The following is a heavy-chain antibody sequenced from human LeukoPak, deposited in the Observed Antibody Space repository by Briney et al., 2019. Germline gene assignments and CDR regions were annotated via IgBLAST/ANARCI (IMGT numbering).Heavy chain of an antibody. D-gene: IGHD1-26*01. CDR2: IVVGSGNT. J-gene: IGHJ4*02. Sequence: SVKVSCKASRFTFTSSAMQWVRQARGQRLEWIGWIVVGSGNTNYAQKFQERVTITRDMSTSTAYMELSSLRSEDTAVYYCAAVGGSYGSDYWGQGTLVTVSS. V-gene: IGHV1-58*02. CDR3: AAVGGSYGSDY. CDR1: RFTFTSSA.